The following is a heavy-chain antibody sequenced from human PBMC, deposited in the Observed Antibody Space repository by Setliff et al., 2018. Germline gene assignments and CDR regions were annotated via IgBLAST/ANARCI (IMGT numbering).Heavy chain of an antibody. CDR1: RGSINSHY. V-gene: IGHV4-4*07. CDR2: IFGSGST. CDR3: ARDRGSNNSPEDFDY. Sequence: SETLSRTCTVSRGSINSHYWSWIRQPAGKGLEWIGRIFGSGSTNYNPSLKSRVTMSIDTSKNQFFLKVRSVTAADTAVYYCARDRGSNNSPEDFDYWGLGTLVTVSS. D-gene: IGHD1-1*01. J-gene: IGHJ4*02.